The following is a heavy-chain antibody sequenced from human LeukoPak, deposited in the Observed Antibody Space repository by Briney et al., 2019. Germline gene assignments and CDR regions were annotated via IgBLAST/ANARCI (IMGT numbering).Heavy chain of an antibody. CDR1: GYSISSGYY. CDR2: IYHTGST. Sequence: PSETLSLTCAVSGYSISSGYYWGWVRQPPGKGLEWIGTIYHTGSTHYNPSLESRVTISVETSKNQFSLKMSSVTAADTAVYYCARHPPQYCSGTSCYDYWGQGTLVTVSS. V-gene: IGHV4-38-2*01. CDR3: ARHPPQYCSGTSCYDY. J-gene: IGHJ4*02. D-gene: IGHD2-2*01.